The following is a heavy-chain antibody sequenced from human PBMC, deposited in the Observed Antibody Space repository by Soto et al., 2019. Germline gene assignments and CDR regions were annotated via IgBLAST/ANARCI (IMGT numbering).Heavy chain of an antibody. CDR1: GGSISSGGYF. CDR3: ARDILLWFGELPPRAHDAFDI. D-gene: IGHD3-10*01. CDR2: INYSGST. V-gene: IGHV4-31*03. Sequence: QVQLQESGPGLVKPSQTLSLTCTVSGGSISSGGYFWRWIRQHPGKGLEWIGDINYSGSTYSNPSLKSRVTISVDTYKNQISLKLSSVTAADTAVYYCARDILLWFGELPPRAHDAFDIWGQGTMVTVSS. J-gene: IGHJ3*02.